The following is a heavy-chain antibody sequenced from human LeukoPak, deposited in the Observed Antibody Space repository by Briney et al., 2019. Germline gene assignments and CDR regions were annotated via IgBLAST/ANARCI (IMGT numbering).Heavy chain of an antibody. V-gene: IGHV1-46*01. CDR1: GYTFTSYY. CDR3: ARAVAGYFDY. CDR2: INPSGGSA. J-gene: IGHJ4*02. Sequence: GASVKVSCKASGYTFTSYYMHWVRQAPGQGLEWIGIINPSGGSASYAQKFQGRVTMTRDTSTSTVYMELSSLRSEDTAVYYCARAVAGYFDYWGQGTLVTVSS. D-gene: IGHD6-19*01.